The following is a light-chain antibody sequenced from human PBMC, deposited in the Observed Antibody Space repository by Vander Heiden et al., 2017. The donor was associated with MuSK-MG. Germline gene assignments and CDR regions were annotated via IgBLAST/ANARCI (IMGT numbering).Light chain of an antibody. CDR1: QSISSY. V-gene: IGKV1-39*01. Sequence: DIQMTQPPSSLSASVGDRVTISCRASQSISSYLNWYQQKPGKAPKLLINAASSLQSGVPSRFSGSGSGTDFTLTISSRQPADFATYYCQQSYSTPPYTFGQGTKLEIK. CDR3: QQSYSTPPYT. CDR2: AAS. J-gene: IGKJ2*01.